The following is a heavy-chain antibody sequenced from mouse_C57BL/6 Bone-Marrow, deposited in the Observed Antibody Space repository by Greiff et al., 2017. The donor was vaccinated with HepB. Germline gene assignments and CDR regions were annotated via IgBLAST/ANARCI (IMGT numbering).Heavy chain of an antibody. CDR1: GYSITSGYY. Sequence: VQLQQSGPGLVKPSQSLSLTCSVTGYSITSGYYWNWIRQFPGNKLEWMGYISYDGSNNYNPSLKNRISITRDTSKNQFFLKLNSVTTEDTATYYCARADSFDYWGQGTTLTVSS. CDR2: ISYDGSN. J-gene: IGHJ2*01. V-gene: IGHV3-6*01. CDR3: ARADSFDY.